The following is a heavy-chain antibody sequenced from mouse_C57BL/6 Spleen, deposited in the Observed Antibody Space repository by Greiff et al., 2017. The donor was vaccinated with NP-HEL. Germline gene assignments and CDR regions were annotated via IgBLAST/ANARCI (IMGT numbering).Heavy chain of an antibody. CDR3: ASQLGRGDYFDY. J-gene: IGHJ2*01. Sequence: EVKLQESGGDLVKPGGSLKLSCAASGFTFSSYGMSWVRQTPDKRLEWVATISSGGSYTYYPDSVKGRFTISRDNAKNTLYLQMSSLKSEDTAMYYCASQLGRGDYFDYWGQGTTLTVSS. D-gene: IGHD4-1*01. CDR2: ISSGGSYT. CDR1: GFTFSSYG. V-gene: IGHV5-6*01.